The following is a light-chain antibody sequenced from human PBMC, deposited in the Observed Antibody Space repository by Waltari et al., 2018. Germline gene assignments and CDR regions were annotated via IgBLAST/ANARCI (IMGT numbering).Light chain of an antibody. CDR3: QQYNNWPQT. CDR1: QSVSSN. Sequence: EIVMTQSPATLSVSPGERATLPCRASQSVSSNLAWYQQKPGQAPRLLIYGASTRATSIPARFSGSGSGTEFTLTISSLQSEDFAVYYCQQYNNWPQTFGQGTKVEIK. CDR2: GAS. V-gene: IGKV3-15*01. J-gene: IGKJ1*01.